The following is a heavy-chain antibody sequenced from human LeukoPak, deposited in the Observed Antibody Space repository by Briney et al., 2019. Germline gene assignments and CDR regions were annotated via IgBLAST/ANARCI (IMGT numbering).Heavy chain of an antibody. D-gene: IGHD3-10*01. Sequence: SETLSLTCTVSGDSISSSSYYWGWIRQPPGKGLEWIGTIYYSGSTFYNPSLKSRVTISVDTSKNQFSQKLTSVTAADTAVYYCARVPTITFFDYWGQGTLVTVSS. CDR2: IYYSGST. V-gene: IGHV4-39*07. CDR1: GDSISSSSYY. CDR3: ARVPTITFFDY. J-gene: IGHJ4*02.